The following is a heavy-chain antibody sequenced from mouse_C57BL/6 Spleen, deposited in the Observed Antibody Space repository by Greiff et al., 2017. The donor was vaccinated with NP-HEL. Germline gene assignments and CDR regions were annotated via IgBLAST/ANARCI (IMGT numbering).Heavy chain of an antibody. CDR2: FYPGSGSI. CDR1: GYTFTEYT. V-gene: IGHV1-62-2*01. Sequence: QVQLQQSGAELVKPGASVKLSCKASGYTFTEYTIHWVKQRSGQGLEWIGWFYPGSGSIKYNEKFKSKATLTVDTSSSTAYMQLSSLTSEDSAVYYCITTVDYFDYWGQGTTLTVSS. J-gene: IGHJ2*01. D-gene: IGHD1-1*01. CDR3: ITTVDYFDY.